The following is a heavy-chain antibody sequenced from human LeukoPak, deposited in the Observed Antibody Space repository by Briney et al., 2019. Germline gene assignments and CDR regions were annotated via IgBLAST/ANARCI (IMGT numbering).Heavy chain of an antibody. D-gene: IGHD2-8*01. J-gene: IGHJ4*02. CDR1: GFNLEEYA. V-gene: IGHV3-9*01. Sequence: PGGSLRLSCVASGFNLEEYAMHWVRQAPGKGLEWVSSISGNSGIVGYADSVKGRFTISRDNAKNSLYLQVNSLRAEDTALYYCTKDRYCTYSRCPTDYWGQGTLVTVSS. CDR3: TKDRYCTYSRCPTDY. CDR2: ISGNSGIV.